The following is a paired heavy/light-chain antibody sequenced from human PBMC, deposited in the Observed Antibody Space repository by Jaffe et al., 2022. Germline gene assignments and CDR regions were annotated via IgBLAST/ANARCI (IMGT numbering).Heavy chain of an antibody. Sequence: EVQLVESGGGLVQPGGSLRLSCAASGFTFSDHYMEWVRQAPGKGLEWVGRTKNKANSYTTEYAASVKGRFTISRDDSKNSLYLHMNSLKTEDTAVYYCASHGGPAAAGKVFDYWGQGTLVTVSS. CDR3: ASHGGPAAAGKVFDY. V-gene: IGHV3-72*01. J-gene: IGHJ4*02. CDR1: GFTFSDHY. D-gene: IGHD6-13*01. CDR2: TKNKANSYTT.
Light chain of an antibody. J-gene: IGKJ4*01. CDR2: GAS. V-gene: IGKV3-20*01. CDR3: QQHGSSVPLT. Sequence: EIVLTQSPGTLSLSPGERATLSCRASQSVSSSLVWYQQKPGQAPRVLIYGASNRATGIPDRFSGSGSGTDFTLTISRLEPEDFAVYYCQQHGSSVPLTFGGGTKVEIK. CDR1: QSVSSS.